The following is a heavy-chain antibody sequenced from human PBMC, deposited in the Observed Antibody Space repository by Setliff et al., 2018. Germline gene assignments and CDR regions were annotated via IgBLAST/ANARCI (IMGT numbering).Heavy chain of an antibody. D-gene: IGHD3-9*01. J-gene: IGHJ4*02. CDR2: IYYTGST. CDR1: GGSISTYY. V-gene: IGHV4-59*01. Sequence: KTSETLSLTCTVSGGSISTYYWSWIRQPPGKGLEWIGYIYYTGSTNYNPSLKSRVTMSVDASKNQFSLKLSSVTAADTAVYYCARGEADYDILTSFDYWGQGTLVTVSS. CDR3: ARGEADYDILTSFDY.